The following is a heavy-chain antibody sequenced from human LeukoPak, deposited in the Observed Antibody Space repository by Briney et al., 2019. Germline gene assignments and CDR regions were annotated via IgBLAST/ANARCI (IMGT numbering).Heavy chain of an antibody. Sequence: GGSLRLSCAASGFTFSSYAMSWVRQAPGKGLEWVSAISGSGGSTYYADSVKGRFTISRDNSKNTLYLQMNSLRAEDTAVYYCAEAASIYYGSGSYFNYWGQGTLVTVSS. J-gene: IGHJ4*02. D-gene: IGHD3-10*01. CDR1: GFTFSSYA. CDR3: AEAASIYYGSGSYFNY. V-gene: IGHV3-23*01. CDR2: ISGSGGST.